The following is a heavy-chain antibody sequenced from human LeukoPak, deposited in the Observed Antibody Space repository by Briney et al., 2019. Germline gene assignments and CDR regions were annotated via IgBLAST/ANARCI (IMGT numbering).Heavy chain of an antibody. CDR2: TNSGGNT. CDR1: GLTVSGNS. V-gene: IGHV3-53*01. Sequence: GGSLRLSCVASGLTVSGNSMSWVRQAPGKGLEWVSTTNSGGNTYYGDSVRGRFTVSRDNSKNTLYLQMNSLRAEVTAVYYCARVKDPSGLFYWGQGAQVTVSS. D-gene: IGHD2-15*01. CDR3: ARVKDPSGLFY. J-gene: IGHJ4*02.